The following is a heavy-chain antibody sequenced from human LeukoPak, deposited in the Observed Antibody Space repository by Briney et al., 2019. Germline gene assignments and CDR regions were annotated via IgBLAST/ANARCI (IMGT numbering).Heavy chain of an antibody. CDR3: ATVYSSWGWFDP. CDR2: IYSSGTT. CDR1: GGSISSNSHY. D-gene: IGHD6-6*01. V-gene: IGHV4-39*07. J-gene: IGHJ5*02. Sequence: SETLSLTCIVSGGSISSNSHYWGWIRQPPGKGLEWIGSIYSSGTTYYNPSLRSRLTISADTSKNLFSLKLGSVAAADTAVYYCATVYSSWGWFDPWGQGTLVTVSS.